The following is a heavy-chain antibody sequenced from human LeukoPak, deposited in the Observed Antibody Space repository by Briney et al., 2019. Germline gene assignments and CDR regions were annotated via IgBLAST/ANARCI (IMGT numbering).Heavy chain of an antibody. CDR3: ARGTIRFARSGFGY. D-gene: IGHD3-10*01. J-gene: IGHJ4*02. CDR2: INHSGST. V-gene: IGHV4-34*01. CDR1: GGSFSGYY. Sequence: PSETLSLTCAVYGGSFSGYYWSWIRQPPGKGLEWIGEINHSGSTNYNPSLKSRVTISVDTSKNQFSLKLSSVTAADTAVYYCARGTIRFARSGFGYWGQGTLVTVSS.